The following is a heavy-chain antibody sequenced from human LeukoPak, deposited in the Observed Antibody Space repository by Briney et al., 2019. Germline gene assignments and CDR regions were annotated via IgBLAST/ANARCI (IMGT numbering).Heavy chain of an antibody. J-gene: IGHJ4*02. CDR1: GYTFTSYD. CDR3: AREGHDSSGLIDY. Sequence: SVKVSCKASGYTFTSYDINWVRQATGQGLEWMGGIIPIFGTANYAQKFQGRVTITADESTSTAYMELSSLRSEDTAVYYCAREGHDSSGLIDYWGQGTLVTVSS. CDR2: IIPIFGTA. D-gene: IGHD3-22*01. V-gene: IGHV1-69*13.